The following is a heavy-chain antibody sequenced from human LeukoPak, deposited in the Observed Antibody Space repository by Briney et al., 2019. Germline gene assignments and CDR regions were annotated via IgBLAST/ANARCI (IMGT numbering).Heavy chain of an antibody. Sequence: SETRPFTCAVYGGSFSAYYWNWIRQSPGKGLEWIGEINYGGSTKYNPSLKSQVTIAVDTSKNQFSLNLSSVTAADTAVYYCARGFPAGSGSRGSHVFDILGQGKTLSLSS. D-gene: IGHD5-12*01. J-gene: IGHJ3*02. CDR3: ARGFPAGSGSRGSHVFDI. CDR2: INYGGST. CDR1: GGSFSAYY. V-gene: IGHV4-34*01.